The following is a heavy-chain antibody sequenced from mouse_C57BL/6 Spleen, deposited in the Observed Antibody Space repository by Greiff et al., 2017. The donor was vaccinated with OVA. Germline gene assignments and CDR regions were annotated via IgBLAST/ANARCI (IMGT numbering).Heavy chain of an antibody. V-gene: IGHV1-9*01. CDR1: GYTFTGYW. CDR2: ILPGSGST. J-gene: IGHJ2*01. Sequence: VQRVESGAELMKPGASVKLSCKATGYTFTGYWIEWVKQRPGHGLEWIGEILPGSGSTNYNEKFKGKATFTADTSSNTAYMQLSSLTTEDSAIYYCARKTIRTYYSNYFDYWGQGTTLTVSS. D-gene: IGHD2-5*01. CDR3: ARKTIRTYYSNYFDY.